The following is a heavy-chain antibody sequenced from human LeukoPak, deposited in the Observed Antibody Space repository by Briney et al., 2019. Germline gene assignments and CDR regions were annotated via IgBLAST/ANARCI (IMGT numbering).Heavy chain of an antibody. CDR2: INHSGST. CDR1: GGSFSGYC. V-gene: IGHV4-34*01. CDR3: ARRVRYCSSTSCYELDV. J-gene: IGHJ6*04. D-gene: IGHD2-2*01. Sequence: SETLSLTCAVYGGSFSGYCWSWIRQPPGKGLEWIGEINHSGSTNYNPSLKSRVTISVDASKNQFSLKLSSVTAADTAVYYCARRVRYCSSTSCYELDVWGKGTTVTISS.